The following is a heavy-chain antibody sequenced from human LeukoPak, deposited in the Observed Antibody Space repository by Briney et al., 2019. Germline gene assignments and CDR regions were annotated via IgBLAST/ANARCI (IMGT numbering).Heavy chain of an antibody. CDR1: GFTFSKYW. CDR3: ATKQWLAPPPDS. Sequence: VGSLRLSCAASGFTFSKYWMRWVRQAPGKGLESVSRINTDGTVTTYAASVKGRFTVSRDNADNTMFLQMNSVRDEDTAVYYCATKQWLAPPPDSWGQGTPVTVSS. V-gene: IGHV3-74*01. D-gene: IGHD6-19*01. J-gene: IGHJ4*02. CDR2: INTDGTVT.